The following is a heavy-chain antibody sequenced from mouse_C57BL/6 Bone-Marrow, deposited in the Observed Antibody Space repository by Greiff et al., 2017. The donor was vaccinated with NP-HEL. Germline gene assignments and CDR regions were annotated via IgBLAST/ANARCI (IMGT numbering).Heavy chain of an antibody. CDR1: GYTFTSYG. V-gene: IGHV1-81*01. J-gene: IGHJ2*01. D-gene: IGHD1-3*01. Sequence: QVQLQQSGAELARPGASVKLSCKASGYTFTSYGISWVKQRTGQGLEWIGEIYPRSGNTYYNEKFKGKATLTADKSSSTAYMELRSLTSEDSAVYFCARVRYIGVAPFDYWGQGTTLTVSS. CDR3: ARVRYIGVAPFDY. CDR2: IYPRSGNT.